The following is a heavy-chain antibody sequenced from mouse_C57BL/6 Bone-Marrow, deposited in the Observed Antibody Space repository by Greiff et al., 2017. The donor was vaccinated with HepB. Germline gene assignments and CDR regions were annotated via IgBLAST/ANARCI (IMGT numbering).Heavy chain of an antibody. CDR3: ARGYPRTAWFAY. CDR2: IYPRSGNT. CDR1: GYTFTSYG. D-gene: IGHD1-2*01. J-gene: IGHJ3*01. Sequence: VQLQQSGAELARPGASVKLSCKASGYTFTSYGISWVKQRTGQGLEWIGEIYPRSGNTYYNEKFKGKATLTADKSSSTAYMELRSLTSEDSAVYFFARGYPRTAWFAYWGQGTLVTVSA. V-gene: IGHV1-81*01.